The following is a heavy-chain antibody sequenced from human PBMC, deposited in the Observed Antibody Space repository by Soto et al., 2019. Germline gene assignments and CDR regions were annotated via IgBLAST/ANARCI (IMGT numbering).Heavy chain of an antibody. Sequence: SGPTLVNPTQTLTLTCTFSGFSLTTSAVAVGWIRQPPGKALEWLAIIYGNDDKRYSPSLKSRPTITKDTSKNQVVLTMTNMDPVDTATYYCAHVYGGYDNFDYWGQGTLVTVSS. V-gene: IGHV2-5*01. CDR1: GFSLTTSAVA. D-gene: IGHD5-12*01. J-gene: IGHJ4*02. CDR3: AHVYGGYDNFDY. CDR2: IYGNDDK.